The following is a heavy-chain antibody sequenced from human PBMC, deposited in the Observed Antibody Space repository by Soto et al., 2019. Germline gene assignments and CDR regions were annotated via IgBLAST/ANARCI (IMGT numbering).Heavy chain of an antibody. V-gene: IGHV3-33*01. J-gene: IGHJ4*02. CDR1: GFTFSSYG. D-gene: IGHD2-15*01. Sequence: QVQLVESGGGVVQPGRSLRLSCAASGFTFSSYGMHWVRQAPGKGLEWVAVIWDDGSNKYYADSVKGRFTISRDNSKKELALQMNSLRGDDTGVYYCARGYCSGGSCYAFDYWGQGTLVTVSS. CDR2: IWDDGSNK. CDR3: ARGYCSGGSCYAFDY.